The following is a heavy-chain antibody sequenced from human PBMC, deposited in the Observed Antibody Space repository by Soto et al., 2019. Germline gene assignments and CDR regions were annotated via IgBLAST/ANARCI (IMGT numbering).Heavy chain of an antibody. Sequence: QVQLQESGPGLVKPSQTLSLTCTVSGGSIRSGAYYWNWIRQHPGKGLEWIGYTYNSGSTYYNPSLKRRVTISVDTSKNQFSLRLSSVTAADTAMYYCARGGGWGYYDYWGQGTLVTVSS. CDR1: GGSIRSGAYY. J-gene: IGHJ4*02. CDR3: ARGGGWGYYDY. D-gene: IGHD2-21*01. CDR2: TYNSGST. V-gene: IGHV4-31*03.